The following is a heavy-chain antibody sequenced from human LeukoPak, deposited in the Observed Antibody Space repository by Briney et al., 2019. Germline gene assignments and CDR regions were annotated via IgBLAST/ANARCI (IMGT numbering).Heavy chain of an antibody. D-gene: IGHD3-10*01. CDR3: AKGAWVDRGFDY. J-gene: IGHJ4*02. V-gene: IGHV3-23*01. CDR1: GFTFSGYA. Sequence: GGSLRLSCAASGFTFSGYAMSWVRQAPGQGLEWVSALSGGGGRAFYADSVKGRFTISRDNSKNTLYLQMSSLRAEDTAVYYCAKGAWVDRGFDYWGQGTLVTVSS. CDR2: LSGGGGRA.